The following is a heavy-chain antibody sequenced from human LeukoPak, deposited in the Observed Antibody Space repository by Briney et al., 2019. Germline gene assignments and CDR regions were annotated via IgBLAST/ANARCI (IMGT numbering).Heavy chain of an antibody. Sequence: PGGSLRLSCTASGFPLSSYSWNWVRQAPGKGLEWVSYISSSGSTIYYADSVKGRFTISRDNAKNSLYLQMNSLRAEDTAVYYCARHQRRSDALDIWGQGTMVTVSS. D-gene: IGHD6-25*01. V-gene: IGHV3-48*04. CDR2: ISSSGSTI. J-gene: IGHJ3*02. CDR1: GFPLSSYS. CDR3: ARHQRRSDALDI.